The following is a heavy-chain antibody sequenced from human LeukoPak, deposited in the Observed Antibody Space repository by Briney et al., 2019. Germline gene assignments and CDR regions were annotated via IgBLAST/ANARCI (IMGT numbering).Heavy chain of an antibody. CDR3: ARDDTLKFYNWFDP. D-gene: IGHD2-2*02. CDR1: GGTFSSYT. V-gene: IGHV1-69*04. Sequence: GASVKVSCKASGGTFSSYTISWVRQAPGQGLEWMGRIIPILGIANYAQKFQGRVTITADKSTSAAYMELSSLRSEDTAVYYCARDDTLKFYNWFDPWGQGTLVTVSS. J-gene: IGHJ5*02. CDR2: IIPILGIA.